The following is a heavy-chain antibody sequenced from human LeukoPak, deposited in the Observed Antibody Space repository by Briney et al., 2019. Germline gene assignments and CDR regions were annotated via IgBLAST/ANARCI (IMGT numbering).Heavy chain of an antibody. CDR3: ARDPQYYDILTGNSPFDY. V-gene: IGHV1-18*01. D-gene: IGHD3-9*01. CDR1: GYTFTSYG. Sequence: GASVKVSCKASGYTFTSYGIRWVRQAPGKGLEWMGWISTYNGNTNYAQKVQGRVTMTTDTSTSTAYMELLSLRSDDTAVYYCARDPQYYDILTGNSPFDYWGQGTLVTVSS. CDR2: ISTYNGNT. J-gene: IGHJ4*02.